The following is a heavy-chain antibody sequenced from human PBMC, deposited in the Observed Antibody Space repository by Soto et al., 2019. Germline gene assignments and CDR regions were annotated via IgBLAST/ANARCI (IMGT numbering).Heavy chain of an antibody. J-gene: IGHJ6*02. V-gene: IGHV3-7*01. CDR2: IKPDGSEQ. CDR3: ARGNWNYYYGFDV. D-gene: IGHD1-20*01. Sequence: EVQLVESGGGLVQPGGSLRLSCAASEFTFDKYYMTWVRQAPGKGPEWVANIKPDGSEQYYVDSVKGRFTISRDNANNSRYLQMNSLRAEDTAVYFCARGNWNYYYGFDVWGQGTTVTVSS. CDR1: EFTFDKYY.